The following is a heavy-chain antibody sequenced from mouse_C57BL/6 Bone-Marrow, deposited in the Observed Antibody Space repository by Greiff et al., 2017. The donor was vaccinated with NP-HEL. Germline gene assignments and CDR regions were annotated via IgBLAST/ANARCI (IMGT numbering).Heavy chain of an antibody. CDR3: ARGGFPFAY. V-gene: IGHV3-6*01. Sequence: EVKLMGSGPGLVKPSQSLSLTCSVTGYSITSGYYWNWIRQFPGNKLEWMGYISYDGSNNYNPSLKNRISITRDTSKNQFFLKLNSVTTEDTATYYCARGGFPFAYWGQGTLVTVSA. CDR1: GYSITSGYY. CDR2: ISYDGSN. J-gene: IGHJ3*01.